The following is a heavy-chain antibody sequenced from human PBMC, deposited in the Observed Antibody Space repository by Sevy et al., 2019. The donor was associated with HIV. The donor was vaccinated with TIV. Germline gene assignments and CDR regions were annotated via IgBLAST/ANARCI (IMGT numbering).Heavy chain of an antibody. Sequence: SLRLSCTGSGFTFGDYAMSWFRQAPGMGLEWVVFIRSKDYGGATEYAAAVKGRFTISRDDSKSIADLQTNSLKTEDTAVYYCTRGYYYDSSGYSDYWGQGTLVTVSS. D-gene: IGHD3-22*01. J-gene: IGHJ4*02. V-gene: IGHV3-49*03. CDR3: TRGYYYDSSGYSDY. CDR1: GFTFGDYA. CDR2: IRSKDYGGAT.